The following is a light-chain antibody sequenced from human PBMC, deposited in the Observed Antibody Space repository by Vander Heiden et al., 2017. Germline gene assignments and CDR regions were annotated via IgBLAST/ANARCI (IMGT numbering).Light chain of an antibody. CDR1: SSNIGAGYE. Sequence: QSLLTQPPSVSRSPGQRVTISCTGSSSNIGAGYEVHWYQQLPGTAPKLLSYGNSNRPSGVPDRFSGSKSGTSASLAITGLQAEDEADYDGQSSDNSLSGVFFGGGTKLTGL. V-gene: IGLV1-40*01. J-gene: IGLJ2*01. CDR2: GNS. CDR3: QSSDNSLSGVF.